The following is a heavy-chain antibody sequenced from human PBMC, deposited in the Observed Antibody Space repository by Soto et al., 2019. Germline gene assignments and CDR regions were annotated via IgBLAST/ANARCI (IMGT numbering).Heavy chain of an antibody. J-gene: IGHJ5*02. Sequence: GTLSLTCTVSGVTISRYSRGWIREPPGKGLEWIAYIYYRGSTNYNPSLKSLVTISLDTSKNQFSLTLSSVTAADASVYYCARGSRILGVPGTWFDPWGQGTLVTVS. CDR1: GVTISRYS. CDR3: ARGSRILGVPGTWFDP. CDR2: IYYRGST. D-gene: IGHD3-3*02. V-gene: IGHV4-59*01.